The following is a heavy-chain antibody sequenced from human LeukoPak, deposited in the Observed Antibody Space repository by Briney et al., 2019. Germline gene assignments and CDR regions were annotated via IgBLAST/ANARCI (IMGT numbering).Heavy chain of an antibody. CDR3: ARYCSGGNCYSNWFDP. CDR1: GGSISSGSW. Sequence: SETLSLTCTVSGGSISSGSWWSWVRQPPGKGLEWIGEIYHSGSTNYNPSLKSRVSISVEKSENQFSLKLSSVTAADTAIYYCARYCSGGNCYSNWFDPWGQGTLVTVSS. D-gene: IGHD2-15*01. CDR2: IYHSGST. V-gene: IGHV4-4*02. J-gene: IGHJ5*02.